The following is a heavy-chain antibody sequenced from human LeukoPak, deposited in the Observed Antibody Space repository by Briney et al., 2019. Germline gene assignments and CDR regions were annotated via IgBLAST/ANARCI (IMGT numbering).Heavy chain of an antibody. CDR2: IRYDGSNK. J-gene: IGHJ3*02. D-gene: IGHD3-22*01. Sequence: PGGSLRLSCAASGFTFSSYGMHWVRQAPGKGLEWVAFIRYDGSNKYYADSVKGRFTISRDNSKYTLHLQMNSLRAEDTAVYYCAKDSPPVGYYDSSGYPGAFDIWGQGTMVTVSS. V-gene: IGHV3-30*02. CDR1: GFTFSSYG. CDR3: AKDSPPVGYYDSSGYPGAFDI.